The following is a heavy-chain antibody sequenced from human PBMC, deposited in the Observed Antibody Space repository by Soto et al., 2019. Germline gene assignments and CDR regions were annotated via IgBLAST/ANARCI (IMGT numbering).Heavy chain of an antibody. V-gene: IGHV1-69*12. J-gene: IGHJ4*02. CDR2: IIPMFDTP. CDR3: ARSGGLDRDFNY. CDR1: GGTFSSDS. D-gene: IGHD2-15*01. Sequence: QVQLVQSGAEVKKPGSSVKVSCKASGGTFSSDSFSWVRQAPGQGLEWMGGIIPMFDTPIYAQKFQDRVTITADDSTSTAYMRRSSLRSGDTAVYYCARSGGLDRDFNYWGQGSLVTVSS.